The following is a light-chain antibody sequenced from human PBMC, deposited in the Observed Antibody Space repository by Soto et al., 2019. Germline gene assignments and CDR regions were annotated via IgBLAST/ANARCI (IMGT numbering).Light chain of an antibody. CDR2: AAS. J-gene: IGKJ1*01. Sequence: DIQMTQSPSSLSASVGDRVTITCRASQSISTYLNWYQQKPGNAPKLLIYAASNLQSGVPSRFSGSGSGTDVTLTISSLQPEDFATYYCQQGYSTPRTFGQGTKVDI. CDR3: QQGYSTPRT. CDR1: QSISTY. V-gene: IGKV1-39*01.